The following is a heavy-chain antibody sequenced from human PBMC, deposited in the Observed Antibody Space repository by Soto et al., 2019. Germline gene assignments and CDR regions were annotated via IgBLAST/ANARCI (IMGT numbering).Heavy chain of an antibody. CDR3: ERGYYYDSGGDYYAY. D-gene: IGHD3-22*01. V-gene: IGHV5-10-1*01. Sequence: ESLKVSCEGSGYRFTSYWIIRVRQMPGKGLEWMGRIDPSDSYTNYSPSFQGHVTISADKSISTAYLQWSSLKASDTAMYYCERGYYYDSGGDYYAYWGQGTLVTVSS. CDR2: IDPSDSYT. J-gene: IGHJ4*02. CDR1: GYRFTSYW.